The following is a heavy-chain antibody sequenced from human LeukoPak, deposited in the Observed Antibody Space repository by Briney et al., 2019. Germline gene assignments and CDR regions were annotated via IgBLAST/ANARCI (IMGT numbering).Heavy chain of an antibody. CDR2: ISYDGSNK. V-gene: IGHV3-33*01. D-gene: IGHD5-12*01. CDR1: GFTFSNYA. CDR3: ASDQAQWLRY. J-gene: IGHJ4*02. Sequence: QSGRSLRLSCAASGFTFSNYAMHGVRQAPGKGLEWVAVISYDGSNKYYADSVKGRFTISRDISENTLYLQMNSLRAEDTAVYFCASDQAQWLRYWGQGTLVTVSS.